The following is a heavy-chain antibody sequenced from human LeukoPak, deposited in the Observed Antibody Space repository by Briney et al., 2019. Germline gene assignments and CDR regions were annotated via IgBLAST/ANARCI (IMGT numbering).Heavy chain of an antibody. D-gene: IGHD3-22*01. CDR1: GFTFSSYG. CDR3: AKDYYSDSSGPFDY. Sequence: GRSLRLSCAASGFTFSSYGMHWVRQAPGKGLEWVAVIWYDGSNKYYADSVKGRFTISRDNSKNTLYLQMNSLRAEDTAVYYCAKDYYSDSSGPFDYWGQGTLVTVSS. CDR2: IWYDGSNK. V-gene: IGHV3-33*06. J-gene: IGHJ4*02.